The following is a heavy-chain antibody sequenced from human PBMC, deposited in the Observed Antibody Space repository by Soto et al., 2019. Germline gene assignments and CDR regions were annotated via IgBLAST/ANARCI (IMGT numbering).Heavy chain of an antibody. V-gene: IGHV4-4*02. J-gene: IGHJ4*02. D-gene: IGHD1-7*01. CDR2: IYRTGST. CDR3: ASRDPGTSVDY. Sequence: LSLTCAVSGGSFTSNNWWTWVRQPPGQGLEWIGEIYRTGSTNYNPSLKSRVTISLDKSENQFSLKVTSLTAADTAVYYCASRDPGTSVDYWGQGTLVPVSS. CDR1: GGSFTSNNW.